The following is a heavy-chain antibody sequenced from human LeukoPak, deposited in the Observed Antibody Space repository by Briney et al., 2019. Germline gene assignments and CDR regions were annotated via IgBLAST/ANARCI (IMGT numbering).Heavy chain of an antibody. CDR1: GFTFNSFA. V-gene: IGHV3-23*01. D-gene: IGHD3-10*01. CDR2: ISGSGAST. CDR3: AKDGFYYGPFDAFDI. Sequence: GGSLRLSCAASGFTFNSFAMSWVRQDPGKGLEWVSAISGSGASTYFADSVQGRFTISRDNSKNTLYLQMNSLRAEDTAVYYCAKDGFYYGPFDAFDIWGQGTMVTVSS. J-gene: IGHJ3*02.